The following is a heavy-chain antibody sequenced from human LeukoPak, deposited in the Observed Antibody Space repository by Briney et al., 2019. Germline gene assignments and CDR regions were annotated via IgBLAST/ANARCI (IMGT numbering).Heavy chain of an antibody. CDR2: IYSGGST. J-gene: IGHJ4*02. CDR1: GFTISNNY. Sequence: GGSLRLSCAASGFTISNNYMSWVRQAPGKGLEGVAVIYSGGSTYYTDSVKGPFTISRDNSKNTLYLQMNSLRAEDTAVYYCARAPYSNYAFDYWGQGTLVTVSS. D-gene: IGHD4-11*01. V-gene: IGHV3-66*02. CDR3: ARAPYSNYAFDY.